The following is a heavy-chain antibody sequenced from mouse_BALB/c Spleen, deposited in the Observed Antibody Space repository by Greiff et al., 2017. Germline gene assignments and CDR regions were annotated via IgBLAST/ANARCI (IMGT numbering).Heavy chain of an antibody. CDR1: GYTFTSYW. V-gene: IGHV1S81*02. J-gene: IGHJ4*01. CDR2: INPSNGRT. D-gene: IGHD1-1*01. CDR3: ARSYYGYAMDY. Sequence: QVQLQQSGAELVKPGASVKLSCKASGYTFTSYWMHWVKQRPGQGLEWIGEINPSNGRTNYNEKFKSKATLTVDKSSSTAYMQLSSLTSEDSAVYYCARSYYGYAMDYWGQGTSVTVSS.